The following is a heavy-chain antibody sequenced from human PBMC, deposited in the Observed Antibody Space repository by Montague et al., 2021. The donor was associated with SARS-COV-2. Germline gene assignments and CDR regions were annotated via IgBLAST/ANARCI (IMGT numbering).Heavy chain of an antibody. CDR1: GFTFSSYG. V-gene: IGHV3-33*01. Sequence: SLRLSCAASGFTFSSYGMHWVRQAPGKGLEWVAVIWYDGSNKYYADSVKGRFTISRVNSKNTLYLQMDSLRAEDTAVYYCARDLNPAIPVVWYYYYGMDVWGQGTTVTVSS. CDR3: ARDLNPAIPVVWYYYYGMDV. J-gene: IGHJ6*02. D-gene: IGHD2-2*02. CDR2: IWYDGSNK.